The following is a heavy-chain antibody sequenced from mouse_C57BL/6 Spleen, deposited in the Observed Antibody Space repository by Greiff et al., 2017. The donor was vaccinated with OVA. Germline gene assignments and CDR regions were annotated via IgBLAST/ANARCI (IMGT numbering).Heavy chain of an antibody. CDR3: ARIYYDYPSSYYAMDY. CDR1: GFSLTSYA. V-gene: IGHV2-9-1*01. J-gene: IGHJ4*01. D-gene: IGHD2-4*01. CDR2: IWTGGGT. Sequence: VKVVESGPGLVAPSQSLSITCTVSGFSLTSYAISWVRQPPGKGLEWLGVIWTGGGTNYNSALKSRLSISKDNSKSQVFLKMNSLQTDDTARYYCARIYYDYPSSYYAMDYWGQGTSVTVSS.